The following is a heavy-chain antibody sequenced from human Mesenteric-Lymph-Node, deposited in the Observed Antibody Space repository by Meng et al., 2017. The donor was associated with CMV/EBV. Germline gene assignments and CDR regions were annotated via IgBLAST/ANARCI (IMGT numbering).Heavy chain of an antibody. V-gene: IGHV3-9*01. D-gene: IGHD5-12*01. CDR1: GFTFDDYA. Sequence: SLKISCATSGFTFDDYALHWVRQAPGKGVEGVSGISWNRDKIGYADSVKGRFTISRDNDKNSLYLQMNSLRAEDTALYYCAKGFGYNGYDFWHGMDVWGQGTTVTVSS. J-gene: IGHJ6*02. CDR2: ISWNRDKI. CDR3: AKGFGYNGYDFWHGMDV.